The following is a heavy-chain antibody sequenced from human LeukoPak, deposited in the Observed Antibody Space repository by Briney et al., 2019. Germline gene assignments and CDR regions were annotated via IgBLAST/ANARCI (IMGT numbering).Heavy chain of an antibody. J-gene: IGHJ4*02. CDR1: GGTFSSYA. CDR2: IIPIFGTA. Sequence: SVKVSCKASGGTFSSYAISWVRQAPGQGLEWMGGIIPIFGTANYAQKFQGRVTITADESTSTAYMELTSLRSEDTAIYYCARGPPNWGFDFWGQGALVTVSS. D-gene: IGHD7-27*01. CDR3: ARGPPNWGFDF. V-gene: IGHV1-69*13.